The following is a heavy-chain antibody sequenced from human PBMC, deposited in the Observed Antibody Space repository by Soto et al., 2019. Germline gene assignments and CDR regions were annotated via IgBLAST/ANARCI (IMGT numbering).Heavy chain of an antibody. CDR1: GFSLNTRGVG. J-gene: IGHJ4*02. D-gene: IGHD3-16*01. CDR2: IYWDDYK. Sequence: QITLKESGPTLVKPTQTLTLTCTFSGFSLNTRGVGVGWIRQPPGKALEWIALIYWDDYKHYSPSLNSRLTITKDTSKNQGVPTITNMDPVETAKYFLSKKGGGDRILDYWGQGTVVTVSS. V-gene: IGHV2-5*02. CDR3: SKKGGGDRILDY.